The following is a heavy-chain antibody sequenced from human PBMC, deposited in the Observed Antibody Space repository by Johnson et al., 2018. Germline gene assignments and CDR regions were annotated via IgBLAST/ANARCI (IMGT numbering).Heavy chain of an antibody. CDR3: AKDRDTYGYYYFMDV. V-gene: IGHV3-30*18. J-gene: IGHJ6*03. CDR1: GFSFNTYG. CDR2: ISSDGSYK. D-gene: IGHD5-18*01. Sequence: QVQLVQSGGGVVQPGRSLRLSCAASGFSFNTYGMHWVRQAPGKGLEWVAVISSDGSYKYDGDPVTGRFTISRDNSKKTVYLQINRLRADDTALYYCAKDRDTYGYYYFMDVWGKGTTVTVSS.